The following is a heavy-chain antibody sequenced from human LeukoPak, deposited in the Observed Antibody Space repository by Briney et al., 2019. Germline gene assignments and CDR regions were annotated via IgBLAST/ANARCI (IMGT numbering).Heavy chain of an antibody. CDR3: GRDRPTGYYDY. CDR2: IYHSGST. CDR1: GYSISSDYY. V-gene: IGHV4-38-2*02. Sequence: PSKTLSLTCAVSGYSISSDYYWGWIRQPPGKGLEWIGSIYHSGSTYYNPSLKSRVTISVDTSKNQFSLKLTSVTAADTAVYYCGRDRPTGYYDYWGQGILVTVSS. D-gene: IGHD3-9*01. J-gene: IGHJ4*02.